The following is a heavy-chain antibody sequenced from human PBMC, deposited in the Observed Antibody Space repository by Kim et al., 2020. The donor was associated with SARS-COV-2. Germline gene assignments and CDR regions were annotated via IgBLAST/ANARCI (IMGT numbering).Heavy chain of an antibody. V-gene: IGHV3-33*01. J-gene: IGHJ4*02. Sequence: GGSLRLSCAASGFTFSSYGMHWVRQAPGKGLEWVAVIWYDGSNKYYADSVKGRFTISRDNSKNTLYLQMNSLRAEDTAVYYCARDRWFGELFSSRYLDYWGQGTLVTVSS. D-gene: IGHD3-10*01. CDR3: ARDRWFGELFSSRYLDY. CDR1: GFTFSSYG. CDR2: IWYDGSNK.